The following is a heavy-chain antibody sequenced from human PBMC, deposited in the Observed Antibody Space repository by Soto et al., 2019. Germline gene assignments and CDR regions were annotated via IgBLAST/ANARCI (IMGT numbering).Heavy chain of an antibody. CDR3: ARTPDTSLRFLEWRGAGMDV. CDR2: IIPIFGTA. D-gene: IGHD3-3*01. J-gene: IGHJ6*02. CDR1: GGTFSSYA. V-gene: IGHV1-69*01. Sequence: QVQLVQSGAEVKKPGSSVKVSCKASGGTFSSYAISWVRQAPGQGLEWMGGIIPIFGTANYAQKFQGRVTITADESTSTAYRELSSLRSEDTAVYYCARTPDTSLRFLEWRGAGMDVWGQGTTVTVSS.